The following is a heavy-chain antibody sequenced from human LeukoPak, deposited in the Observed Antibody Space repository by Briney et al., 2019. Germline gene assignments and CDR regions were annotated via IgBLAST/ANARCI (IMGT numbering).Heavy chain of an antibody. CDR3: ASSYKRGGVIIHYVDY. CDR1: GGSISSYY. V-gene: IGHV4-34*01. CDR2: INHSGST. J-gene: IGHJ4*02. D-gene: IGHD3-3*01. Sequence: PSETLSLTCTVSGGSISSYYWSWIRQPPGKGLEWIGEINHSGSTNYNPSLKSRVTISVDTSKNQFSLKLSSVTAADTAVYYCASSYKRGGVIIHYVDYWGQGTLVTVSS.